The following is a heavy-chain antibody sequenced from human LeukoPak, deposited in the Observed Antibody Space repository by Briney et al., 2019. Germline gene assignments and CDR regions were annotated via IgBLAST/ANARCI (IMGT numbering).Heavy chain of an antibody. J-gene: IGHJ4*02. D-gene: IGHD6-19*01. CDR3: ARGSSERRRGGWLGYDY. Sequence: GGSLRLSCAASGFTFSDHYMDWVRQAPGKGLEWVGRTRNKANSYTTEYAASVKGRFTISRDDSKNSLYLQMNSLKTEDTAVYYCARGSSERRRGGWLGYDYWGQGTLVTVSS. CDR2: TRNKANSYTT. CDR1: GFTFSDHY. V-gene: IGHV3-72*01.